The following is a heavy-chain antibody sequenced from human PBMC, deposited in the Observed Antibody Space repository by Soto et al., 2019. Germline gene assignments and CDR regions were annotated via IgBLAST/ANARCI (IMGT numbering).Heavy chain of an antibody. CDR2: ISSSSSTI. V-gene: IGHV3-48*01. J-gene: IGHJ4*02. D-gene: IGHD6-13*01. Sequence: EVQLVESGGGLVQPGGSLRLSCAASGFTFSSYSMNWVRQAPGKGLEWVSYISSSSSTIYYADSVKGRFTISRDNAKNSLYLQMNSLRAEDTAVYYCASWRSAGTLFWGQGTLVTVSS. CDR1: GFTFSSYS. CDR3: ASWRSAGTLF.